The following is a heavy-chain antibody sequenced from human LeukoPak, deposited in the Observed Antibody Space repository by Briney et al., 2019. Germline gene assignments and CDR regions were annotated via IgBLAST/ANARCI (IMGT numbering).Heavy chain of an antibody. CDR3: ARDPLPTTSLSVL. Sequence: SETLSLTCTVSGGSISIGSYYWSWIRQPAGKGLEWIGHIYPSESTNYNPSLKSRVTISVDTSKNQFSLKLNSVTAADTAVYYCARDPLPTTSLSVLWGQGTLVTVSS. D-gene: IGHD3-16*02. CDR2: IYPSEST. V-gene: IGHV4-61*09. J-gene: IGHJ4*02. CDR1: GGSISIGSYY.